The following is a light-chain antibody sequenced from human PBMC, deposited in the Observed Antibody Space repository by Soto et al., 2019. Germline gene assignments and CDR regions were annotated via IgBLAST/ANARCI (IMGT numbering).Light chain of an antibody. CDR3: QQYDNLIT. V-gene: IGKV1-33*01. Sequence: DLQMTQSPSSLSASVGDRVTITCQASQGLSNHLNWYQQKPGKAPKLLIYATSTLETGVPPRFSGSGSGTDFTFTISSLQPEDIATYYCQQYDNLITFGQGTRLEIK. CDR1: QGLSNH. J-gene: IGKJ5*01. CDR2: ATS.